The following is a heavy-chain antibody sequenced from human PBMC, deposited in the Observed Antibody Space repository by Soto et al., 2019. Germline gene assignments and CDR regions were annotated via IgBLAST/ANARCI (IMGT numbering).Heavy chain of an antibody. CDR3: ARSFTMEHIYYYMDV. Sequence: PSETLSLTCAVYGGSFSGYYWSWIRQPPGKGLEWIGEIYHSGSTNYNPSLKSRVTISVDTSKNQFSLQLTSVTDADTAVFYCARSFTMEHIYYYMDVWDKGTTVTVSS. D-gene: IGHD2-21*01. CDR2: IYHSGST. CDR1: GGSFSGYY. J-gene: IGHJ6*03. V-gene: IGHV4-34*01.